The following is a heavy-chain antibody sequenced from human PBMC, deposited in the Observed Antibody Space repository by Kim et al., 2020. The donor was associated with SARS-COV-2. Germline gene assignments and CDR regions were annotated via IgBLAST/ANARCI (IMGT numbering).Heavy chain of an antibody. CDR3: ARDSIAAAGTFYYYGMDA. CDR2: IKQDGSEK. D-gene: IGHD6-13*01. V-gene: IGHV3-7*01. J-gene: IGHJ6*02. CDR1: GFTFSSYW. Sequence: GGSLRLSCAASGFTFSSYWMSWVRQAPGKGLEWVANIKQDGSEKYYVDSVKGRFTISRDNAKNSLYLQMNSLRAEDTAVYYCARDSIAAAGTFYYYGMDAWGQGTTVTVSS.